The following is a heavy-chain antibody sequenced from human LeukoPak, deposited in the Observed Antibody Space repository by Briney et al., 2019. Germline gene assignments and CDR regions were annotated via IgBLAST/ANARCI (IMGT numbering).Heavy chain of an antibody. D-gene: IGHD6-13*01. CDR1: GFTFSDYY. J-gene: IGHJ4*02. CDR2: ISSSSSYT. CDR3: ARDSPAAAGTNY. V-gene: IGHV3-11*06. Sequence: PGGSLRLSCAASGFTFSDYYMSWIRQAPGKGLEWVSYISSSSSYTNYADSVKGRFTISRDNAKNSLYLQMNSLRAEDTAVYYCARDSPAAAGTNYWGQGTLVTVSS.